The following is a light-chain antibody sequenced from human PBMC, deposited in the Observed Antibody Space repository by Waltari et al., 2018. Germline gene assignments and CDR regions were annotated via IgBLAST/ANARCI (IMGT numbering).Light chain of an antibody. CDR3: QQRSTWPSIT. Sequence: EMGWTQSPAPFLWSAGEGGTLSCRASQSVNTNLAWYQQKPGQAPRLLIYDASNRATGIPARFSGSGSGTDFTLTISSLEREDFAVYYCQQRSTWPSITFGQGTRLEIK. J-gene: IGKJ5*01. CDR2: DAS. CDR1: QSVNTN. V-gene: IGKV3-11*01.